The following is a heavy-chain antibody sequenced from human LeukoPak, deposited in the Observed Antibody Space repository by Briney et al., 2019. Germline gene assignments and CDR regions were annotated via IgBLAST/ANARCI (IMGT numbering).Heavy chain of an antibody. CDR1: GFTFSSYG. D-gene: IGHD2-15*01. CDR2: ISGSGGST. CDR3: AKGVWDIVVVVGATFDY. V-gene: IGHV3-23*01. J-gene: IGHJ4*02. Sequence: GGSLRLSCAASGFTFSSYGMSWVRQAPGKGLEWVSAISGSGGSTYYADSVKGRFTISRDNSKNTLYLQMNSLRAEDTAVYYCAKGVWDIVVVVGATFDYWGQGTLVTVSS.